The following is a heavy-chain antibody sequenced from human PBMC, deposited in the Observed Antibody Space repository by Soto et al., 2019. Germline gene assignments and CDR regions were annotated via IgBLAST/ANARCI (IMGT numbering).Heavy chain of an antibody. CDR2: IGTAGDT. CDR3: AREIQFTMDV. D-gene: IGHD5-18*01. CDR1: GFTFSSYD. V-gene: IGHV3-13*01. Sequence: GGPGLSCAASGFTFSSYDMHWVRQATGKGLEWVSAIGTAGDTYYPGSVKGRFTISRENAKNSLYLQMNSLRAGDTAVYYCAREIQFTMDVWGKGTTVTVSS. J-gene: IGHJ6*03.